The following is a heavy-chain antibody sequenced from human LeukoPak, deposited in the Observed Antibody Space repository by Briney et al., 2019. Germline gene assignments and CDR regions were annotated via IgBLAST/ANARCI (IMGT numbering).Heavy chain of an antibody. CDR2: ISSSGSTI. V-gene: IGHV3-11*01. Sequence: GGSLRLSCAASGFTFSDYYMSWIRQAPGKGLEWVSYISSSGSTIYYADSGKGRFTISRDNAKNSLYLQMNSLRAEDTAVYYCAMGSAAAGTRQFDYWGQGTLVTVSS. J-gene: IGHJ4*02. D-gene: IGHD6-13*01. CDR3: AMGSAAAGTRQFDY. CDR1: GFTFSDYY.